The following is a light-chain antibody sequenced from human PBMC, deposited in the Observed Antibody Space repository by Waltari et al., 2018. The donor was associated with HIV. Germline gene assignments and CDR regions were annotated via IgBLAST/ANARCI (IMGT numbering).Light chain of an antibody. CDR3: VAWDDTLSGPV. Sequence: QSLLTQPPSASGTPGQRVTISCSGRSSTIGTNYVYWYQQLTGTAPKLLIYRDDQRPSGVPDRFSASKSGTSASLDISGLWSEDETDYYCVAWDDTLSGPVFGGGTKLTVL. CDR1: SSTIGTNY. J-gene: IGLJ2*01. V-gene: IGLV1-47*03. CDR2: RDD.